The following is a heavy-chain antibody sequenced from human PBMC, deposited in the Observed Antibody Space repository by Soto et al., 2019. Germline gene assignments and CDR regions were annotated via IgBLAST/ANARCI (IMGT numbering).Heavy chain of an antibody. CDR2: ISYDGSNK. Sequence: GGSLRLSCAASGFTFSSYAMHWGRQAPGKGLEWVAVISYDGSNKYYADSVKGRFTISRDNSKNTLYLQMNSLRAEATAVYYCARALYSGYDLPPFFYYYGMDVWGQGTTVTVSS. D-gene: IGHD5-12*01. CDR1: GFTFSSYA. V-gene: IGHV3-30-3*01. CDR3: ARALYSGYDLPPFFYYYGMDV. J-gene: IGHJ6*02.